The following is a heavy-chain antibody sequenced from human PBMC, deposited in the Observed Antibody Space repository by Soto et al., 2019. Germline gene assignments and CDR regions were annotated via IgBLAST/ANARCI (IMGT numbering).Heavy chain of an antibody. V-gene: IGHV3-11*01. Sequence: GGSLRLSCEASGFIFSDYYMSWIRQAPGKGLEWVSYISGSGSTIYPADSVKGRFTISRDNAKNSLYLQMHSLRAEDTAVYYCARDEQSTGLWGQGTLVTVSS. CDR3: ARDEQSTGL. CDR2: ISGSGSTI. CDR1: GFIFSDYY. J-gene: IGHJ4*02. D-gene: IGHD2-8*02.